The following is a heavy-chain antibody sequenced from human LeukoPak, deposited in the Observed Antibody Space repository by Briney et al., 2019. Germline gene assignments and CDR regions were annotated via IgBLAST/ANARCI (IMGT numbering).Heavy chain of an antibody. CDR2: INSDGSST. D-gene: IGHD3-10*01. CDR3: ARDYYGSGSHMARYYYFDY. Sequence: GGSLRLPCAASGFTFSSYWMHWVRQAPGKGLVWVSRINSDGSSTSYADSVKGRFTISRDNAKNTLYLQMNSLRAEDTAVYYCARDYYGSGSHMARYYYFDYWGQGTLVTVSS. J-gene: IGHJ4*02. V-gene: IGHV3-74*01. CDR1: GFTFSSYW.